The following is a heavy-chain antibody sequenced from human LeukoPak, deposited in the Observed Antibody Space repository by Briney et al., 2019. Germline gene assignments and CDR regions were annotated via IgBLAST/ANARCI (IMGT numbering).Heavy chain of an antibody. V-gene: IGHV3-30*18. CDR2: ISYDGSNK. Sequence: GGSLRLSCAASGFTFSSYGMHWVRQAPGKGLEWVAVISYDGSNKYYADSVKGRFTISRDNSKNTLYLQMSSLRAEDTAVYYCAKVDTAMGAGDYWGQGTLVTVSS. D-gene: IGHD5-18*01. J-gene: IGHJ4*02. CDR3: AKVDTAMGAGDY. CDR1: GFTFSSYG.